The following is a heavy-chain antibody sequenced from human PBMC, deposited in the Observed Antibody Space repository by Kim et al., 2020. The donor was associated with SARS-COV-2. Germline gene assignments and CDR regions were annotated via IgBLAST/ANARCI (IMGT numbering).Heavy chain of an antibody. CDR3: AAYGGSGAFDV. Sequence: GESLKISCKGSEYIFSNFWIAWVHQMPGKGLEWMGIIYPGDSDTSYSPSFEGQVTISADKSITTAYLQWSTLTASDTAMYYCAAYGGSGAFDVWGQGTKVTISS. V-gene: IGHV5-51*07. J-gene: IGHJ3*01. CDR2: IYPGDSDT. D-gene: IGHD4-17*01. CDR1: EYIFSNFW.